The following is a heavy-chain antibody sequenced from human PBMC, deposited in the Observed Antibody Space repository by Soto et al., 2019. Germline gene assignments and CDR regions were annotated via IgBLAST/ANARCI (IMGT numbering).Heavy chain of an antibody. J-gene: IGHJ1*01. CDR1: GGTFSSYT. D-gene: IGHD6-25*01. CDR2: IIPILGIA. CDR3: TGEGSPAAEYFQH. V-gene: IGHV1-69*04. Sequence: GASVKVSCKASGGTFSSYTISWVRQAPGQGLEWMGRIIPILGIANYAQKFQGRVTITADKSTSTAYMELSSLRSEDTAVYYCTGEGSPAAEYFQHWGQGTLVTVSS.